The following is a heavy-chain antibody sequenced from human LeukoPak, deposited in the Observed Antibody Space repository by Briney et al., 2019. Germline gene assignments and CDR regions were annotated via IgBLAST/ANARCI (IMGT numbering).Heavy chain of an antibody. CDR2: ISGSGGST. D-gene: IGHD1-7*01. CDR1: GFTFSSYA. V-gene: IGHV3-23*01. J-gene: IGHJ3*02. CDR3: ARDYLSTGTTKLDAFDI. Sequence: GGSLRLSCAASGFTFSSYAMSWVRQAPGKGLEWVSAISGSGGSTYYADSVKGRFTISRDNAKNSLYLQMNSLRAEDTAVYYCARDYLSTGTTKLDAFDIWGQGTMVTVSS.